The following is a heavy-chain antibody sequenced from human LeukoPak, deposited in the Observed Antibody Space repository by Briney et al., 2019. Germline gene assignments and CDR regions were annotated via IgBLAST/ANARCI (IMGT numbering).Heavy chain of an antibody. CDR3: ARGRIAAAGRYYYYYYYMDV. J-gene: IGHJ6*03. V-gene: IGHV4-39*01. CDR2: IYYSGST. D-gene: IGHD6-13*01. Sequence: SETLSLTCTVSGGSTSSSSYYWGWIRQPPGKGLEWIGSIYYSGSTYYNPSLKSRVTISVDTSKNQFSLKLSSVTAADTAVYYCARGRIAAAGRYYYYYYYMDVWGKGTTVTVSS. CDR1: GGSTSSSSYY.